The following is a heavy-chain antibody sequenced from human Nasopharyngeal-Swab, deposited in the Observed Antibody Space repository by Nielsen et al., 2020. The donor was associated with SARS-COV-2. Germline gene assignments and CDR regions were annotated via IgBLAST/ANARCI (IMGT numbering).Heavy chain of an antibody. CDR2: ISYDGSEI. J-gene: IGHJ4*02. V-gene: IGHV3-30*12. CDR3: AKDNYYYESGGYYRIFDY. Sequence: GESLKISCAASGFSFSVYGMHWVRQAPGKGLEWLTVISYDGSEIYYADSVKGRFTISRDTSKNTLYLQMNSLRAEDTAVYYCAKDNYYYESGGYYRIFDYWGQGTLVTVSS. CDR1: GFSFSVYG. D-gene: IGHD3-22*01.